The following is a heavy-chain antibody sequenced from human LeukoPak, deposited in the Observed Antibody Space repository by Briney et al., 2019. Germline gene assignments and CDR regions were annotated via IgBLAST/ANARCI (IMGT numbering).Heavy chain of an antibody. D-gene: IGHD6-13*01. CDR1: GDSISSNHYY. V-gene: IGHV4-39*07. Sequence: SETLSLTCTVSGDSISSNHYYWGWIRQPPGKGLEWIGSIYHSGSTYYNPSLKSRVTISVDTSKNQFSLKLSSVTAADTAVYYCARGRFVYSSSPQGLYMDVWGKGTTVTVSS. CDR2: IYHSGST. CDR3: ARGRFVYSSSPQGLYMDV. J-gene: IGHJ6*03.